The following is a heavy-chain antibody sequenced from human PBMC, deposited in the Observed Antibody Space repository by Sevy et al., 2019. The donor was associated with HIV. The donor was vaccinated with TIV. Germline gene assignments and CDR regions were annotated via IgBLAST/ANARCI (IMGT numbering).Heavy chain of an antibody. Sequence: GGSLRLTCAASVLTFSSHAMHWVRQAPGKGLEWVAVISSAGSNKYYADSVKGRFTISRDNPKNTLYLQMNSLRPEDTAVYYCTRDAGYSIAWSPSDYWGQGTLVTVSS. CDR1: VLTFSSHA. J-gene: IGHJ4*02. V-gene: IGHV3-30-3*01. D-gene: IGHD6-19*01. CDR3: TRDAGYSIAWSPSDY. CDR2: ISSAGSNK.